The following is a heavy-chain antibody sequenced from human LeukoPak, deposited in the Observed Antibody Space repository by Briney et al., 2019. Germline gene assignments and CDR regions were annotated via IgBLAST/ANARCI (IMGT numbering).Heavy chain of an antibody. CDR1: GGSFSGYY. CDR2: INHSGST. J-gene: IGHJ4*02. CDR3: ARGGRSKDY. V-gene: IGHV4-34*01. Sequence: PSETLSLTCAVYGGSFSGYYWSWIRQPPGKGLEWIGEINHSGSTNYNPSFKSRVTISVDTSKNQFSLKLSSVTAADTAVYYCARGGRSKDYWGQGTLVTVSS.